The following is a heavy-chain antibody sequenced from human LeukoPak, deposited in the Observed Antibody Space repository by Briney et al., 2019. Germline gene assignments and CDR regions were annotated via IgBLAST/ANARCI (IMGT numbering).Heavy chain of an antibody. J-gene: IGHJ3*02. CDR3: AKDLYSGSYGPDAFDI. CDR2: ISGSGGST. V-gene: IGHV3-23*01. CDR1: GFTFSNYA. Sequence: PGGSLRLSCAASGFTFSNYAMSWVRQAPGKGLEWVSAISGSGGSTYYADSVKGRFTISRDNSKNTLYLQMNSLRAEDTAVYYCAKDLYSGSYGPDAFDIWGQGTMVTVSS. D-gene: IGHD1-26*01.